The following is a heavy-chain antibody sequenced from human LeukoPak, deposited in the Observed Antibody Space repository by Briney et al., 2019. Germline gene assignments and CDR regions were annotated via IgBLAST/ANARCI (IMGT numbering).Heavy chain of an antibody. Sequence: GGSLRHSCAVSGFIFRNYAMSWVRQAPGRGLEWVSDVSGSGSRTYYADSVKGRFTISRDNSKNTLYLQMDSLRVEDSAVYYCAKDHDGYEMWGQGTMVTVSS. CDR3: AKDHDGYEM. CDR1: GFIFRNYA. CDR2: VSGSGSRT. V-gene: IGHV3-23*01. J-gene: IGHJ3*02.